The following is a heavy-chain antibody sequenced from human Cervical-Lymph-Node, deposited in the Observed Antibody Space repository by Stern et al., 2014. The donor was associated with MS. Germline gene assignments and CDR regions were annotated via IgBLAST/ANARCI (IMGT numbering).Heavy chain of an antibody. CDR1: GFTFDDYS. CDR2: ITWNSVSV. CDR3: AKGSGGSGYYPVALDY. Sequence: QLVESGGGLVQPGRSLRLSCAASGFTFDDYSMPWVRQAPGKGLEWVSGITWNSVSVGYADSVNGRFTISRDNAKNSLYLQMNSLRGDDTALYYCAKGSGGSGYYPVALDYWGQGTLVTVSS. D-gene: IGHD3-3*01. V-gene: IGHV3-9*01. J-gene: IGHJ4*02.